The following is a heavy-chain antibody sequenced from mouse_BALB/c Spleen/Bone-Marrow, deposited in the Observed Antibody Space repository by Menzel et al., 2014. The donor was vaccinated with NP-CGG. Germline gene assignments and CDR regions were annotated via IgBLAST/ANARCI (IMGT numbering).Heavy chain of an antibody. Sequence: VHLVESGAELMKPGASVKISCKATGYTFSSYRIEWVKQRPGHGLEWIGEILPGSGSTNYNEKFKGKATFTADTSSNTAYMQLSSLTSEDSAVYYCARRGGWLGYFDVWGAGTTVTVSS. J-gene: IGHJ1*01. CDR1: GYTFSSYR. D-gene: IGHD2-3*01. CDR2: ILPGSGST. V-gene: IGHV1-9*01. CDR3: ARRGGWLGYFDV.